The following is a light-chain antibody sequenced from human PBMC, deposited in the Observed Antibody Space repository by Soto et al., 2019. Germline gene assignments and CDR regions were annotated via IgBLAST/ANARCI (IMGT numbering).Light chain of an antibody. CDR3: QQRSNWPIT. CDR1: QSVTSSS. V-gene: IGKV3-11*01. CDR2: DAS. J-gene: IGKJ5*01. Sequence: EIVLTQVPGTLSLSPGERATLSCRASQSVTSSSLAWYQQKVGRAPRVLIYDASNRATGIPARFSVIWSGTDGTLNISSLEPEDVAVDDGQQRSNWPITFGQGTRLEN.